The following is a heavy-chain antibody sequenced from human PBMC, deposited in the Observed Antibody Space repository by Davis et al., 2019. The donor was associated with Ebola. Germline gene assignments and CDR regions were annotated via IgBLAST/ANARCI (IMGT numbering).Heavy chain of an antibody. CDR2: INPNTGGT. D-gene: IGHD3-3*01. Sequence: ASVKVSCKASGYTFTAYYIHWVRQAPGQGLEWMGWINPNTGGTNYAQKFQGRVTMTRDTSISTAYMELSRLRSDDTAVYYCARENSIGGVVAYNWFDPWGQGTLVTVS. V-gene: IGHV1-2*02. CDR1: GYTFTAYY. J-gene: IGHJ5*02. CDR3: ARENSIGGVVAYNWFDP.